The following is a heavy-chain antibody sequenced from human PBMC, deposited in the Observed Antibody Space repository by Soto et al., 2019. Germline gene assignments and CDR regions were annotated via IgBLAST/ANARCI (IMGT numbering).Heavy chain of an antibody. D-gene: IGHD3-10*01. J-gene: IGHJ6*02. Sequence: ASVKVSCKASGYTFTSYGISWVRQAPGQGLEWMGWISAYSGNTNYAQKLQGRVTMTTDTSTSTAYMELRSLRSDDTAVYYCARDAMVRGVTNYYYGMDVWGQGTTVTVSS. CDR3: ARDAMVRGVTNYYYGMDV. CDR2: ISAYSGNT. CDR1: GYTFTSYG. V-gene: IGHV1-18*04.